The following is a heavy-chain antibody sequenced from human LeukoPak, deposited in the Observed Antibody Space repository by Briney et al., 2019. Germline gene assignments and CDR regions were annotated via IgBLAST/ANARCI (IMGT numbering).Heavy chain of an antibody. CDR2: INHSGST. V-gene: IGHV4-34*01. J-gene: IGHJ4*02. CDR3: ARDGYSSGWFDY. D-gene: IGHD6-19*01. Sequence: SETLSLTCAVYGGSFSGYYWSWIRQPPGKGLEWIGEINHSGSTNYNPSLKSRVTISVDTSKNQFSLKLSSVTAADTAVYCCARDGYSSGWFDYWGQGTLVTVSS. CDR1: GGSFSGYY.